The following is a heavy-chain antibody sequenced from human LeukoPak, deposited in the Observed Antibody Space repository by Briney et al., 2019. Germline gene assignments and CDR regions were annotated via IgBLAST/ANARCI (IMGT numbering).Heavy chain of an antibody. Sequence: GGSLRLSCAASGFTFSSYGISWVRQAPGQGLEWTGWISAYNGNTNYAQKFQGRVTITADKSTSTAYMELSSLRSEDTAVYYCGAGGMDVWGQGTTVTVSS. CDR2: ISAYNGNT. CDR1: GFTFSSYG. CDR3: GAGGMDV. J-gene: IGHJ6*02. V-gene: IGHV1-18*01.